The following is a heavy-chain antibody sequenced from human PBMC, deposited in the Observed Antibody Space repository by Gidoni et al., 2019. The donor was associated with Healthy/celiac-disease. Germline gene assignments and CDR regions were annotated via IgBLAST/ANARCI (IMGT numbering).Heavy chain of an antibody. Sequence: QVQLVESGGGVVQPGRALRRSCAASGVTVSSYGMHWFRQAPGKGLEWVAVISYYGSNKYYADSVKGRFTISRDNSKNTLYLQMNSLRAEDTAVYYCAKSGVWLRSGTYYFDYWGQGTLVTVSS. D-gene: IGHD5-12*01. CDR2: ISYYGSNK. J-gene: IGHJ4*02. V-gene: IGHV3-30*18. CDR3: AKSGVWLRSGTYYFDY. CDR1: GVTVSSYG.